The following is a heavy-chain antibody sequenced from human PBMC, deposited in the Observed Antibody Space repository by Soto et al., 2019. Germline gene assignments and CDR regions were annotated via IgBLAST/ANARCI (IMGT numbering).Heavy chain of an antibody. J-gene: IGHJ6*02. V-gene: IGHV3-33*01. Sequence: QVKLVESGGGVVQPGRSLRLSCAASGFMFSSYGIHWVRQAPGKGLEWVAVYWYDGSSKYYADSVKGRFTISRDNVKSTLYLEMNSLRAEDTAVYYCARDSYGMDVWGQGTTVTVSS. CDR3: ARDSYGMDV. D-gene: IGHD3-16*01. CDR1: GFMFSSYG. CDR2: YWYDGSSK.